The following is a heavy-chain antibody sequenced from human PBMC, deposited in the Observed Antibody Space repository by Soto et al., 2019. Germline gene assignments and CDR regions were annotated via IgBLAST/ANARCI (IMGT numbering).Heavy chain of an antibody. J-gene: IGHJ4*02. CDR1: GGYISSRDYY. D-gene: IGHD1-26*01. V-gene: IGHV4-30-4*01. CDR3: PRGSGNYYSGRYFDS. Sequence: SETLSLACTVSGGYISSRDYYWTWIRPSPGKGLEYIGYISFTGSTYYNPSLKSRVTVSVDTSNNQFSLNLSFVTAADTAVYFCPRGSGNYYSGRYFDSCRQGTLVTFSS. CDR2: ISFTGST.